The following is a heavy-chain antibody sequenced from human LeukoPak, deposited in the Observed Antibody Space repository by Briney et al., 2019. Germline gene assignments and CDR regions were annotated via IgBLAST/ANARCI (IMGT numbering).Heavy chain of an antibody. V-gene: IGHV4-4*02. CDR3: ARGRRIQLWSPHWYFDP. Sequence: SETLSLTCAVSGGSISSSNWWSWVRQPPGKGLEWIGEIYHSGSTNYNPSLKSRVTISVDKSKNQFSLKLSSVTAADTAVYYCARGRRIQLWSPHWYFDPWGRGTLVTVSS. D-gene: IGHD5-18*01. CDR2: IYHSGST. J-gene: IGHJ2*01. CDR1: GGSISSSNW.